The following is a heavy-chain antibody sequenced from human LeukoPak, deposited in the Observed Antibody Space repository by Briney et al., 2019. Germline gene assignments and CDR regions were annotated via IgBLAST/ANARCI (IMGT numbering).Heavy chain of an antibody. J-gene: IGHJ4*02. Sequence: HPGGSLRLSCAASGFTFSSYSMNWVRQAPGKGLEWVSDISSNSGIKSYADSVKGRFTISRDNAKNSVYLQMNSLRAEDTAVYYCARAYDFWSGPGGYWGQGTLVTVSS. CDR2: ISSNSGIK. V-gene: IGHV3-48*01. D-gene: IGHD3-3*01. CDR3: ARAYDFWSGPGGY. CDR1: GFTFSSYS.